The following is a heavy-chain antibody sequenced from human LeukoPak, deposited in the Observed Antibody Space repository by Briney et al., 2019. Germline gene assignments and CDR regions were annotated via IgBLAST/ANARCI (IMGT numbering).Heavy chain of an antibody. CDR1: GGSISSYY. CDR3: ARDHSSGWWGDDAFDI. CDR2: IYYSGST. D-gene: IGHD6-19*01. J-gene: IGHJ3*02. V-gene: IGHV4-59*12. Sequence: PSETLSLTCTVSGGSISSYYWSWIRQPPGKGLEWIGYIYYSGSTNYNPSLKSRVTISVDTSKNQFSLKLSSVTAADTAVYYCARDHSSGWWGDDAFDIWGQGTMVTVSS.